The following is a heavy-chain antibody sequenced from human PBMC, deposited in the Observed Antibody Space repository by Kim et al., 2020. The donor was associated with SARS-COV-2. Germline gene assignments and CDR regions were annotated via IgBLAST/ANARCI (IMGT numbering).Heavy chain of an antibody. CDR1: GFIFSSRW. CDR2: ISGDGTKT. J-gene: IGHJ6*02. V-gene: IGHV3-74*01. CDR3: AKDAFFFMDV. Sequence: GGSMRLSCAASGFIFSSRWMDWVRQVPGKGLLCVARISGDGTKTTYADSVKGRFTISRDNAKNTLYLQMNGLRAEDTAIYFCAKDAFFFMDVWGQGTTVTVSS. D-gene: IGHD3-3*02.